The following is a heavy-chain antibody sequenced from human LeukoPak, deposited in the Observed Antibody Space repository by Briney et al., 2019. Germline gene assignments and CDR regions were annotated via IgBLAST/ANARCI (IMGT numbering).Heavy chain of an antibody. Sequence: GGSLRLSCAASGFTFSSYVMHWVRQAPGKGLEWVAVIWYDGSNKYYADSVKGRFTISRDNSKNTLYLQMNSLRAEDTAVYYCAKEYFDWLLGSDAFDIWGQGTMVTVSS. D-gene: IGHD3-9*01. CDR2: IWYDGSNK. CDR3: AKEYFDWLLGSDAFDI. CDR1: GFTFSSYV. V-gene: IGHV3-30*02. J-gene: IGHJ3*02.